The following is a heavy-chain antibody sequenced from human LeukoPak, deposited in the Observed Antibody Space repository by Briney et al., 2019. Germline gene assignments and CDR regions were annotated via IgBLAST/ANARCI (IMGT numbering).Heavy chain of an antibody. J-gene: IGHJ4*02. CDR1: GFTFSSYA. V-gene: IGHV3-23*01. CDR3: AKPRGTDYGDYVIFDY. CDR2: ISHSAYTT. Sequence: GGSLRLSCAASGFTFSSYAMSWVRQAPGKGLEWVSTISHSAYTTYYADSEKGRITISRDNSKSTLYLQMNSLRAEDTAVYYCAKPRGTDYGDYVIFDYWGQGTLVTVSS. D-gene: IGHD4-17*01.